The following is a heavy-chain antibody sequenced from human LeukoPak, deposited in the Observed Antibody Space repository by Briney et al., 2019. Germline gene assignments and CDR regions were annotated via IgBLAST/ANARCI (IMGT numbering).Heavy chain of an antibody. J-gene: IGHJ4*02. CDR3: AQGESTVTTIGY. V-gene: IGHV3-23*01. D-gene: IGHD4-17*01. CDR2: ISGSGGST. Sequence: PGGSLRLSCAASGFTLSSYAMSWVRQAPGKGLEWVSAISGSGGSTYYADSVKGRFTISRDNSKNTLYLQMNSLRAEDTAVYYCAQGESTVTTIGYWGQGTLVTVSS. CDR1: GFTLSSYA.